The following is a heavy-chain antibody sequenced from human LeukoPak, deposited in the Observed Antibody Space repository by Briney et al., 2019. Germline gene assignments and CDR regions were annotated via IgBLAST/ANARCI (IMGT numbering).Heavy chain of an antibody. Sequence: GGSLRLSCAASEFTFSSFWMSWVRQAPGKGLEWVDNKKQDGGEKNNLTSVKGRFTVSRDNAKNSLYLQMNSRRAKDTAVYYCARVGARQVLEYWGQGTLVTVSS. CDR3: ARVGARQVLEY. V-gene: IGHV3-7*01. D-gene: IGHD4-17*01. J-gene: IGHJ4*02. CDR1: EFTFSSFW. CDR2: KKQDGGEK.